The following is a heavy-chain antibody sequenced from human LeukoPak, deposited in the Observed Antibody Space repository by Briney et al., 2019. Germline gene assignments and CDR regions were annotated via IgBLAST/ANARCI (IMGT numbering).Heavy chain of an antibody. CDR3: ITMVRGVIITQDY. CDR1: GFTFSSYS. V-gene: IGHV3-48*01. CDR2: ISSSSSTI. Sequence: GGSLRLSCAASGFTFSSYSMNWVRQAPGKGLEWVSYISSSSSTIYYADSVKGRFTISRDNAKNSLYLQMNSLRAEDMAVYYCITMVRGVIITQDYWGQGTLVTVSS. J-gene: IGHJ4*02. D-gene: IGHD3-10*01.